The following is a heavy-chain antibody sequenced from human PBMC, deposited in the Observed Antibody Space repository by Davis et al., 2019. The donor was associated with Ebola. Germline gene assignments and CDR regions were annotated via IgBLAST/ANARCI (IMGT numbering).Heavy chain of an antibody. D-gene: IGHD3-3*01. CDR3: ARHPHLAILEWLWRFDP. Sequence: MPGGSLRLSCTVSGGSISSYYWSWIRQPPGKGLEWIGYIYYSGSTNYNPSLKSRVTISVDTSKNQFSLKLSSVTAADTAVYYCARHPHLAILEWLWRFDPWGQGTLVTVSS. V-gene: IGHV4-59*08. J-gene: IGHJ5*02. CDR2: IYYSGST. CDR1: GGSISSYY.